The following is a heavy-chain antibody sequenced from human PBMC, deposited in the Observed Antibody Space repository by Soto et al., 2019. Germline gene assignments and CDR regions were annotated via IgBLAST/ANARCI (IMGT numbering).Heavy chain of an antibody. CDR2: TSWNSGSI. V-gene: IGHV3-9*01. Sequence: EVQLVEAGGGLVQPGRSLRLSCAASGFTFDDYAMHWVRQAPGKGLEWVSGTSWNSGSIGYADSVKRRFTTSRDNAKNSLYLQINSLRAEDTALYYCAKSAYYYYMDVWGKGATVTESS. CDR3: AKSAYYYYMDV. J-gene: IGHJ6*03. CDR1: GFTFDDYA.